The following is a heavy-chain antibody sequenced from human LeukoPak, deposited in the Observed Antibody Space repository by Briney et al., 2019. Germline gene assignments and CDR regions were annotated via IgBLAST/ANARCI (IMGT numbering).Heavy chain of an antibody. CDR3: ARVIQHGAGTFDY. CDR1: GFTFSTYW. V-gene: IGHV3-74*03. J-gene: IGHJ4*02. CDR2: INGDGSTT. Sequence: GGSLRLSCTASGFTFSTYWINWVRQSPGKGLVWVALINGDGSTTTHADSVKGRFTISRDNSKNSLYLQMSSLRAEDTAIYFCARVIQHGAGTFDYWGRGTLVTVS. D-gene: IGHD3-10*01.